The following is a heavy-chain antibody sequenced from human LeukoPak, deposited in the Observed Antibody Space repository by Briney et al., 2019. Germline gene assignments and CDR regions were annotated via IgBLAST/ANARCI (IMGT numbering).Heavy chain of an antibody. CDR3: AKEVGYDPTGKDYYYGMDV. J-gene: IGHJ6*02. CDR2: ISGSGGST. CDR1: GFTFSSYA. V-gene: IGHV3-23*01. Sequence: GGSLRLSCAASGFTFSSYAMSWVRQAPGKGLEWVSAISGSGGSTYYADSVKGRFTISRDNSKNTLYPQMNSLRAEDTAVYYCAKEVGYDPTGKDYYYGMDVWGQGTTVTVSS. D-gene: IGHD2-8*02.